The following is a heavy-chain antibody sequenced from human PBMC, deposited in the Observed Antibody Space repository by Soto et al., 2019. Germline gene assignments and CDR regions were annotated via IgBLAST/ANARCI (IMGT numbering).Heavy chain of an antibody. Sequence: PSETLSLTCTVSGGSISSYYWSWIRQPPGKGLEWIGYIYYSGSTNYNPSLKSRVTISVDTSKDQLSLKLSSVTAADTAVYYCARDFAGRRQSQDPYYYMDVWCKAITVSVSS. V-gene: IGHV4-59*01. CDR2: IYYSGST. CDR3: ARDFAGRRQSQDPYYYMDV. J-gene: IGHJ6*03. D-gene: IGHD3-3*01. CDR1: GGSISSYY.